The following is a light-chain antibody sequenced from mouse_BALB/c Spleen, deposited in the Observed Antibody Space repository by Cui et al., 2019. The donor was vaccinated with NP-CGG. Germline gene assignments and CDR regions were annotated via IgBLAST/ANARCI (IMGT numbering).Light chain of an antibody. CDR2: GTN. J-gene: IGLJ1*01. CDR3: ALWYSNHWV. CDR1: TGAVTTRNY. Sequence: QAVVTQELALTTSPGETVTLTCRSSTGAVTTRNYANWVQEKPDHLFTGLIGGTNNRAPGVPARFSGSLIGDKAALTITGAQTEDETIYFCALWYSNHWVFGGGTKLTVL. V-gene: IGLV1*01.